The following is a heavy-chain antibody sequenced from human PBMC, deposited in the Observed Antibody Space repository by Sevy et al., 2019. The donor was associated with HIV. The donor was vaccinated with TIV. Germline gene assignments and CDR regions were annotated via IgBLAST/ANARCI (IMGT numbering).Heavy chain of an antibody. D-gene: IGHD2-2*01. CDR1: GYTFTSYG. J-gene: IGHJ4*02. CDR2: ISAYNGNT. Sequence: ASVKVSCKASGYTFTSYGISWVRQAPGQGLEWTGWISAYNGNTNNAQKLQGRVTMTTDTSTSTAYMGLRSLRSDDTAVYYCARGRYCSSTSCYPWDFDYWGQGTLVTVSS. V-gene: IGHV1-18*01. CDR3: ARGRYCSSTSCYPWDFDY.